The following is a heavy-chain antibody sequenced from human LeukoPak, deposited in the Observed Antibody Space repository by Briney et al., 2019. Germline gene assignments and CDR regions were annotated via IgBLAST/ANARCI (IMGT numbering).Heavy chain of an antibody. CDR3: AKTFQVVTTSFFDY. J-gene: IGHJ4*02. V-gene: IGHV4-39*01. CDR1: GGSISSSSYY. D-gene: IGHD4-23*01. Sequence: PSETLSLTCTVSGGSISSSSYYWGWIRQPPGKGLEWMGSIYYSGSTYYNPSLKSRVTISVDTSKNQFSLKLSSVTAADTAVYYCAKTFQVVTTSFFDYWGQGTLVTVSS. CDR2: IYYSGST.